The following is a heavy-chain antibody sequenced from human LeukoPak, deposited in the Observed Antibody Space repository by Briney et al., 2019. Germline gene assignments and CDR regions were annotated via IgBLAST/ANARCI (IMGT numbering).Heavy chain of an antibody. D-gene: IGHD3-10*01. CDR3: ARLIWFGELLYGPIDY. Sequence: GESLKISCKGSGYNFAGHWIGWVRQMPGKGLEWMGIIYPDDSDTRYSPSFQGQVIISADKSISTAYLQWSSLKASDTAMYYCARLIWFGELLYGPIDYWGQGTLVTVSS. CDR2: IYPDDSDT. J-gene: IGHJ4*02. V-gene: IGHV5-51*01. CDR1: GYNFAGHW.